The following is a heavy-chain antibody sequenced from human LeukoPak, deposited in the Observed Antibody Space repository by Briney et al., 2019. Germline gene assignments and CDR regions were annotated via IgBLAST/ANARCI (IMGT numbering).Heavy chain of an antibody. CDR2: ITPDGRST. V-gene: IGHV3-74*01. Sequence: PGGSLRLSCADSGFTFSTYWMHWVRQAPGKGLAWVSRITPDGRSTNYADSVKGRFTISRDNAKNSLYLQMNSLRAEDTAVYYCARDPGYYDSSGYRLEAFDIWGQGTMVTVSS. D-gene: IGHD3-22*01. CDR3: ARDPGYYDSSGYRLEAFDI. J-gene: IGHJ3*02. CDR1: GFTFSTYW.